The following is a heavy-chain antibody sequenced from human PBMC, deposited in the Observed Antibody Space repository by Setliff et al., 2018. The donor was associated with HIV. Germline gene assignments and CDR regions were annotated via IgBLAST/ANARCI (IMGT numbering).Heavy chain of an antibody. CDR1: GFTFDNYA. CDR2: ISGRSGTA. CDR3: AKLPAIIWASYNWFDP. Sequence: PGGSLRLSCVASGFTFDNYAMSWVRQAPGKGLEWVSTISGRSGTANYADSVKGRFSISRDNSKSTIYLQMNSLRANDTAVYYCAKLPAIIWASYNWFDPWGQGIPVTVSS. V-gene: IGHV3-23*01. J-gene: IGHJ5*02. D-gene: IGHD3-10*01.